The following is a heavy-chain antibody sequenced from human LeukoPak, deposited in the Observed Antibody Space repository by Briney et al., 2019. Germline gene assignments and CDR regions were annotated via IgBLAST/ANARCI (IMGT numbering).Heavy chain of an antibody. D-gene: IGHD6-13*01. Sequence: SGPALVKPTQTLTLTCTFSGFSLSTSGMCVSWIRQPPGKALEWLALIDGDDDKYYSTSLKTRLTISKATSKNQVVLTMTNMDPVDTATYYCARHYSSSFYFDYWGQGTLVTVSS. V-gene: IGHV2-70*01. CDR1: GFSLSTSGMC. J-gene: IGHJ4*02. CDR2: IDGDDDK. CDR3: ARHYSSSFYFDY.